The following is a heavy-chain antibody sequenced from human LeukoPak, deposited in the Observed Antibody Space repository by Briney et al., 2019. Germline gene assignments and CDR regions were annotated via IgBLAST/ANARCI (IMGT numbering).Heavy chain of an antibody. CDR1: GGSVRRGNYY. V-gene: IGHV4-61*02. Sequence: KPSETLSLTCTVSGGSVRRGNYYWTWIRQPAGSGLEWIGRIYTSGTTDYNPSLRTRVTISVDASRNQFSLNLSSVTAADTAVYYCARWLGSVTARNYYYYMDVWGEGTAVTVSS. CDR2: IYTSGTT. D-gene: IGHD6-6*01. CDR3: ARWLGSVTARNYYYYMDV. J-gene: IGHJ6*03.